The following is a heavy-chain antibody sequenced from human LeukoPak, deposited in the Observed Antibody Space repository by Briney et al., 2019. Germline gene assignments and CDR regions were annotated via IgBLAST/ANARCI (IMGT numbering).Heavy chain of an antibody. J-gene: IGHJ4*02. V-gene: IGHV3-23*01. CDR3: AKWGDYDVLTGYYVSDY. Sequence: GGSLRLSCAASGFAFSNYAMSWVRQAPGKGLEWVSAITGGGSGIYYADSMKSRFTISRDNSKNTLYLQIDSLRAEDTAVYYCAKWGDYDVLTGYYVSDYWGQGTLVTVSS. CDR2: ITGGGSGI. CDR1: GFAFSNYA. D-gene: IGHD3-9*01.